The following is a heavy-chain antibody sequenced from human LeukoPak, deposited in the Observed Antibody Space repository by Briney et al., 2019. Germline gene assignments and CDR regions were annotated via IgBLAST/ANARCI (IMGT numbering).Heavy chain of an antibody. CDR1: GFTFSNYW. CDR3: ARIDVSRDGYNFAFDY. Sequence: GGSLRLSCAAPGFTFSNYWMHWVRQAPGKGLVWVSRITNDGSSTRYADSVKGRFTISRDNAKNTLYLQMNSLGAEDTAVYYCARIDVSRDGYNFAFDYWGQGTLVTVSS. D-gene: IGHD5-24*01. V-gene: IGHV3-74*01. CDR2: ITNDGSST. J-gene: IGHJ4*02.